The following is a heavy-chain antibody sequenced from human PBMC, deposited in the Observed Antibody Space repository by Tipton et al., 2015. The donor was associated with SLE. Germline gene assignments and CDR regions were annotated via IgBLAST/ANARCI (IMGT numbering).Heavy chain of an antibody. CDR3: ARGCSSSTCEPFYFFGMDV. D-gene: IGHD2-2*01. CDR1: GDSLSGQY. Sequence: TLSLTCTVYGDSLSGQYWSWIRHPPGKGLEWIGEDFRGGSTNYSPSLESRVTLTVDMSKNQCSLRLISVTAADTAVDYCARGCSSSTCEPFYFFGMDVWGQGTTVTVSS. V-gene: IGHV4-34*01. CDR2: DFRGGST. J-gene: IGHJ6*02.